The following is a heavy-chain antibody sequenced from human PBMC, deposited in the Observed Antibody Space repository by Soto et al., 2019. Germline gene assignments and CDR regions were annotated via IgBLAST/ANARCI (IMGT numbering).Heavy chain of an antibody. D-gene: IGHD3-3*01. CDR3: ARGSPQFWQLFDN. CDR1: GFSFSDYY. J-gene: IGHJ4*02. CDR2: ISTGGSTI. Sequence: PGGSLRLSCAASGFSFSDYYMTWIRQAPGKGLEWLSYISTGGSTIFYADSVKGRFTISRDNDKNSLSLQMDSLRADDAGVYYCARGSPQFWQLFDNWGQGALVTVS. V-gene: IGHV3-11*01.